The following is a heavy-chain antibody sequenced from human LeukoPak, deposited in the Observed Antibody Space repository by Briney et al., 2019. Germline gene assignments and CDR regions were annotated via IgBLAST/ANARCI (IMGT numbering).Heavy chain of an antibody. CDR2: IDHGGVT. J-gene: IGHJ1*01. CDR1: GASLDFESYY. D-gene: IGHD1-26*01. CDR3: ARGHDYYSEYFQH. V-gene: IGHV4-61*02. Sequence: PSETLSLTCTVSGASLDFESYYWSWVRQSAGKGLEWIGRIDHGGVTNYNPPLQSRVTISLDTSQKQFSLKLNSVAAADTAVYYCARGHDYYSEYFQHWGQGTLVSVSS.